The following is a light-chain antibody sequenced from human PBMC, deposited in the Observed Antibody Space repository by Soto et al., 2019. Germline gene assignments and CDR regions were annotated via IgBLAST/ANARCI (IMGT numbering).Light chain of an antibody. CDR3: QQYYSFPRT. CDR1: QGISSY. CDR2: AAY. Sequence: AIRMTQSPSSLSASTGERVTITCRASQGISSYLAWYQQKPGKAPKLLIYAAYNLQSGVPSRFSGSGSGTDFTLTISCLQSEDLATYYCQQYYSFPRTFGQGTKVDIK. V-gene: IGKV1-8*01. J-gene: IGKJ1*01.